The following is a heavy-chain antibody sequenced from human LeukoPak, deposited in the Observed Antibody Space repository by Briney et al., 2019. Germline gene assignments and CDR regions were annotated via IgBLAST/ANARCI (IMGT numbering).Heavy chain of an antibody. CDR1: GYTFTGYY. J-gene: IGHJ1*01. CDR3: ASNNPENYYDSSGYYSGYFQH. V-gene: IGHV1-2*02. Sequence: GASVKVSCKASGYTFTGYYIHWVRQAPGQGLEWMGWINPHSGGTNYAQKFQGRVTMTRDTSISTAYMELSRLRSDDTAVYYCASNNPENYYDSSGYYSGYFQHWGQGTLVTVSS. CDR2: INPHSGGT. D-gene: IGHD3-22*01.